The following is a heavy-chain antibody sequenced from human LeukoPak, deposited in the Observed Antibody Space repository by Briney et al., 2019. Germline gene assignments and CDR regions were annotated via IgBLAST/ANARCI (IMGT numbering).Heavy chain of an antibody. J-gene: IGHJ6*02. Sequence: PGGSLRLSCAASGFTFSNYGLHWVRQAPGKGLEWVAVISYDGSNKYYADSVKGRFTISRDNSKNTLYLQMNSLRAEDTAVYYCARATPTIHYGMDVWGQGTTVTVSS. CDR1: GFTFSNYG. D-gene: IGHD2-2*01. V-gene: IGHV3-30*03. CDR3: ARATPTIHYGMDV. CDR2: ISYDGSNK.